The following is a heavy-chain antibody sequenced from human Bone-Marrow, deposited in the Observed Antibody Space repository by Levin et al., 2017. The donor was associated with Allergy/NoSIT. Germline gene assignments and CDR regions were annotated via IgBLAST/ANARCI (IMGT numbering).Heavy chain of an antibody. CDR2: ISSSSSYI. CDR3: ARVGLGYCSSTSCSHFDY. J-gene: IGHJ4*02. Sequence: GGSLRLSCAASGFTFSSYSMNWVRQAPGKGLEWVSSISSSSSYIYYADSVKGRFTISRDNAKNSLYLQMNSLRAEDTAVYYCARVGLGYCSSTSCSHFDYWGQGTLVTVSS. D-gene: IGHD2-2*01. V-gene: IGHV3-21*01. CDR1: GFTFSSYS.